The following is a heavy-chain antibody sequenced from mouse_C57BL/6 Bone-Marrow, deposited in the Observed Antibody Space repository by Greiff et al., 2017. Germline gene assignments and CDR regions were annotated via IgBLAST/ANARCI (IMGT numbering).Heavy chain of an antibody. V-gene: IGHV14-4*01. CDR3: TTDLYSPVDY. CDR1: GFNIQDDY. Sequence: EVQLQQPGAELVRPGASVKLSCTASGFNIQDDYMHWVKQRPEQGLEWIGWIDPENGDTEYASKFQGKATITADTSSNTAYLPPRSLTSEATAVYCCTTDLYSPVDYWGQGTTRTVSS. J-gene: IGHJ2*01. D-gene: IGHD2-12*01. CDR2: IDPENGDT.